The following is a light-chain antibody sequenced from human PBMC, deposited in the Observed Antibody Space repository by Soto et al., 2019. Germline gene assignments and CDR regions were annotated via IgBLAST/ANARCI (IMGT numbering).Light chain of an antibody. CDR3: QQSYSTPIT. V-gene: IGKV1-39*01. CDR1: QSISSY. CDR2: AAS. Sequence: DIQMTQSPSSLSASVGDRVTITCRASQSISSYLNWYQQKPGKAPKLQIYAASSLQSGVPSRFRGSGSGTDCTLTISSRQPEDFATYYCQQSYSTPITFGQGTRLEIK. J-gene: IGKJ5*01.